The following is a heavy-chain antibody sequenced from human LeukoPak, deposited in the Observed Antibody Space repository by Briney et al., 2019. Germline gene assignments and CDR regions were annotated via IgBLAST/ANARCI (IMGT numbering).Heavy chain of an antibody. CDR2: MNPNSGGT. V-gene: IGHV1-2*02. CDR1: GYTFSDYY. CDR3: ARGLTYYYDSSGPVDY. Sequence: GASVKVSCKASGYTFSDYYMHWVRQPPGQGLEWMGLMNPNSGGTNHEQKFQGRATMTSDTSITTAYMELSRLRSDDTAVYYCARGLTYYYDSSGPVDYWGQGTLVTVSS. D-gene: IGHD3-22*01. J-gene: IGHJ4*02.